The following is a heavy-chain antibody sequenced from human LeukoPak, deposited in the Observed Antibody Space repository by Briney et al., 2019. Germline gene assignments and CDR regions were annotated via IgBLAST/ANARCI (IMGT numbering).Heavy chain of an antibody. CDR3: AKASGIAAADYYGMDV. CDR1: GFTFSSYA. J-gene: IGHJ6*02. V-gene: IGHV3-23*01. D-gene: IGHD6-13*01. Sequence: GGSLRLSCAASGFTFSSYAMSWVRQAPGKGLEWVSAISGSGGSTYYADSVKGRFTISRDNSKNTLYLQMNSLRAEDTAVYYCAKASGIAAADYYGMDVWGQGTTVTVSS. CDR2: ISGSGGST.